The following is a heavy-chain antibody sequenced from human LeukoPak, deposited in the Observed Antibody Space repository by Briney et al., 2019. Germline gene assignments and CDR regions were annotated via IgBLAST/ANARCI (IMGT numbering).Heavy chain of an antibody. CDR3: AIYHNWNVKGYDY. V-gene: IGHV1-2*02. J-gene: IGHJ4*02. CDR2: INPNSGGT. Sequence: ASVKVSCKASGYTFTGYYMHWVRQAPGQGLEWMGWINPNSGGTNYAQKFQGMVTMTRDTSISTAYMVLSRLRSDETVVYYWAIYHNWNVKGYDYWGQGTLVTVSS. D-gene: IGHD1-20*01. CDR1: GYTFTGYY.